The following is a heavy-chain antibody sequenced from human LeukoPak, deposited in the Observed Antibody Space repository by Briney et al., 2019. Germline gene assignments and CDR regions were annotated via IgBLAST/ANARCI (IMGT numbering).Heavy chain of an antibody. CDR3: ARDISYDILTGYKCCYMDV. CDR2: INPNSGGT. CDR1: GYTFTGYY. D-gene: IGHD3-9*01. V-gene: IGHV1-2*02. J-gene: IGHJ6*03. Sequence: ASVKVSCKASGYTFTGYYMHWVRQAPGQGLEWMGWINPNSGGTNYAQKFQGRVTMTRDTSISTAYMELSRLRSDDTAVYYCARDISYDILTGYKCCYMDVWGKGTTVTISS.